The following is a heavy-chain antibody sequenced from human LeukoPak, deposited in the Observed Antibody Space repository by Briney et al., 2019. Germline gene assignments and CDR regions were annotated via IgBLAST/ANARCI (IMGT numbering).Heavy chain of an antibody. Sequence: PGGSLRLSCAVSGFTFSSYDMYWVRQATGKGLEWVSAIGTAGDTYYPGSVKGRFAISRENAKNSLYLQMNSLRVGDTAVYYCVRGPYCSGGSCYGHFDHWGQGTLVTASS. CDR2: IGTAGDT. CDR3: VRGPYCSGGSCYGHFDH. J-gene: IGHJ4*02. CDR1: GFTFSSYD. D-gene: IGHD2-15*01. V-gene: IGHV3-13*01.